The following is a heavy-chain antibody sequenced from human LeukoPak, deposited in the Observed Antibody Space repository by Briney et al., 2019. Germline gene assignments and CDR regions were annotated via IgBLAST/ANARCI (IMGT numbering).Heavy chain of an antibody. CDR2: MNPNSGNT. V-gene: IGHV1-8*02. D-gene: IGHD2-15*01. Sequence: ASVKVSCKASGYTFTSYGINWVRQATGQGLEWMGWMNPNSGNTGYAQKFQGRVTMTRNTSISTAYMELSSLRSEDTAVYYCARKGRVVAATKYNWFDPWGQGTLVTVSS. J-gene: IGHJ5*02. CDR1: GYTFTSYG. CDR3: ARKGRVVAATKYNWFDP.